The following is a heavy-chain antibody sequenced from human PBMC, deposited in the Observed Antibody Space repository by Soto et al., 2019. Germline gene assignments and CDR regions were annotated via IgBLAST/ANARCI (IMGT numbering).Heavy chain of an antibody. D-gene: IGHD4-4*01. CDR2: ISWDGYGT. CDR1: GFTFYDYT. J-gene: IGHJ4*02. Sequence: GGSLRLSCAASGFTFYDYTIHCVRQSPGKCLEWVSLISWDGYGTYYADSVRGRFTISRDNSKNSLYLQMNSLRTEDTALYYCAKDPSNYECYFDYWGQGTLVTVSS. CDR3: AKDPSNYECYFDY. V-gene: IGHV3-43*01.